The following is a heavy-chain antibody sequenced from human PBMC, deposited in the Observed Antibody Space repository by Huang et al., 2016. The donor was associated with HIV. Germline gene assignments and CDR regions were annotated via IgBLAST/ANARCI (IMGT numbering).Heavy chain of an antibody. J-gene: IGHJ4*02. CDR1: GFSLSNAW. D-gene: IGHD3-3*01. Sequence: EGQLVESGGGLVKPGESRTLSCTASGFSLSNAWMSWVRQAPGKGLEWVGGVKTRPDGGTTDYAAPVKGRFTISRDDPRNTLYLQMNSLKTEDTGVYYCTTAGFRSGDFWGQGTLVTVSS. V-gene: IGHV3-15*01. CDR3: TTAGFRSGDF. CDR2: VKTRPDGGTT.